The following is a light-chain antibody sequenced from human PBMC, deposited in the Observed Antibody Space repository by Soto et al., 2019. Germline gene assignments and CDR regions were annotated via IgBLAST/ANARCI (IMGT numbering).Light chain of an antibody. V-gene: IGKV1D-12*01. CDR2: AAS. CDR3: QQANSFHRT. J-gene: IGKJ1*01. Sequence: DIQMTQSPSSVSASVGDRVTITCRASQAISTWLAWYQQKPGKAPTLLIYAASNLQTGVPSRFSGSGSGTEFTLTISSLQPEDFAAYYCQQANSFHRTFVQGTKVEIK. CDR1: QAISTW.